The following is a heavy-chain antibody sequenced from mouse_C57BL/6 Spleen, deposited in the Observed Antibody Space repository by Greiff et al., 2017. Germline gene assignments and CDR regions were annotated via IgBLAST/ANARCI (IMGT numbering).Heavy chain of an antibody. CDR1: GFTFSSYG. CDR3: AREYYYGSSPYAMDY. J-gene: IGHJ4*01. CDR2: ISSGGSYT. V-gene: IGHV5-6*01. D-gene: IGHD1-1*01. Sequence: EVKLMESGGDLVKPGGSLKLSCAASGFTFSSYGMSWVRQTPDKRLEWVATISSGGSYTYYPDSVKGRVTISRDNAKNTLYLQMSSLKSEDTAMYFCAREYYYGSSPYAMDYWGQGTSVTVSS.